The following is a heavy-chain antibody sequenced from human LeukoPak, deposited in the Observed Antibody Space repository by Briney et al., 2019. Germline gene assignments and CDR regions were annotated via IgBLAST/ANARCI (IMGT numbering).Heavy chain of an antibody. CDR3: AYEDSSGYFDY. Sequence: GGSLRLSCAASGFTVSSNYMSWVRQAPGKGLEWVSVIYSGGSTYYADSVKGRFTISRDNSKNTLYLQMNSLRAEDTAVYYCAYEDSSGYFDYWGQGTLVTVSS. D-gene: IGHD3-22*01. CDR2: IYSGGST. CDR1: GFTVSSNY. J-gene: IGHJ4*02. V-gene: IGHV3-53*01.